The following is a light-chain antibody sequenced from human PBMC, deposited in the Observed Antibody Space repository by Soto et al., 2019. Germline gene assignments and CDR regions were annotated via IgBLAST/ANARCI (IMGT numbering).Light chain of an antibody. CDR2: GVT. Sequence: VLTQPPSASGSPGQSVTISCTGTSSDVGGYNYVSWYQQHPGKAPKLMIYGVTKRPSGVPDRFSGSKSGNTASLTVSGLQAEDEAYYYCSSYAGSNNYVFGTGTKVTVL. CDR3: SSYAGSNNYV. J-gene: IGLJ1*01. CDR1: SSDVGGYNY. V-gene: IGLV2-8*01.